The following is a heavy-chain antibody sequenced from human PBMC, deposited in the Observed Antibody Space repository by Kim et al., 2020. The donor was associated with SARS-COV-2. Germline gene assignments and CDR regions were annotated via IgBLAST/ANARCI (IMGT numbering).Heavy chain of an antibody. CDR3: AKEGRDSCNDERGYYFD. CDR1: GFTFSSYG. Sequence: GGSLRLSCAASGFTFSSYGMNWVRQAPGKGLEWVAVIYYGGSKNYSADAVNGRSTITSDYYKTPQYQQNNLLRADATAVYYSAKEGRDSCNDERGYYFD. V-gene: IGHV3-30*18. CDR2: IYYGGSKN. J-gene: IGHJ4*01. D-gene: IGHD5-12*01.